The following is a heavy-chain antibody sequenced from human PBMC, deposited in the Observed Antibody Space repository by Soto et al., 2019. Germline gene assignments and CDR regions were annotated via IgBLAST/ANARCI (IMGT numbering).Heavy chain of an antibody. D-gene: IGHD4-17*01. Sequence: SVKVSCKASGGTFSSYAISWVRQAPGQGLEWMGGIIPIFGTANYAQKFQGRVTITADESTSTAYMELSSLRSEDTAVYYCARDESYGEAFDPWGQGTLVTVSS. CDR1: GGTFSSYA. V-gene: IGHV1-69*13. CDR2: IIPIFGTA. J-gene: IGHJ5*02. CDR3: ARDESYGEAFDP.